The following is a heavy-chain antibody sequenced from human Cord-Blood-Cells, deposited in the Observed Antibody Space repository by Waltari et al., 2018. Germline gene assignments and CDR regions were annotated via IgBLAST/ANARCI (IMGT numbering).Heavy chain of an antibody. V-gene: IGHV3-21*01. J-gene: IGHJ3*02. Sequence: EVQLVESGGGLVKPGGSLRLSCAASGFTFSSYSTNWVRQGPGKGLEWIASISSNSSYIYYADSVKGRFTISRDNAKNSLYLQMNSLRAEDTAVYYCARNEGPLAAFDIWGQGTMVTVSS. CDR2: ISSNSSYI. CDR1: GFTFSSYS. CDR3: ARNEGPLAAFDI. D-gene: IGHD1-1*01.